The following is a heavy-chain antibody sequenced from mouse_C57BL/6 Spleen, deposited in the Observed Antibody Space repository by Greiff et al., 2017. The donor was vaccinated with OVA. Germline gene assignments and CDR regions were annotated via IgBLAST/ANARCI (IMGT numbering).Heavy chain of an antibody. V-gene: IGHV5-9*01. Sequence: EVKLVESGGGLVKPGGSLKLSCAASGFTFSIYTMSWVRQTPEKRLEWVATISGGGGNTYYPDSVKGRFTISRDNAKNTLYLQMSSLRSEDTALYYCARQLGPYFDYWGQGTTLTVSS. CDR1: GFTFSIYT. J-gene: IGHJ2*01. CDR2: ISGGGGNT. CDR3: ARQLGPYFDY. D-gene: IGHD4-1*01.